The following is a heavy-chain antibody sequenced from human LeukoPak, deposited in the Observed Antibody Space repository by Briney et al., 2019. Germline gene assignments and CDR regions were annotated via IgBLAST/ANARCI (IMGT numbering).Heavy chain of an antibody. CDR2: IYHSGST. J-gene: IGHJ3*02. D-gene: IGHD6-13*01. Sequence: PSGTLSLTCAASGDSISSSNWCIRVRQPPGKGLELIGEIYHSGSTNYNPSLNSRVTISVDKSKNQFSLKLSSVTAADTAVYNCARDQVYRTSWGHDAFDIWGQGTMVTVSS. CDR3: ARDQVYRTSWGHDAFDI. CDR1: GDSISSSNW. V-gene: IGHV4-4*02.